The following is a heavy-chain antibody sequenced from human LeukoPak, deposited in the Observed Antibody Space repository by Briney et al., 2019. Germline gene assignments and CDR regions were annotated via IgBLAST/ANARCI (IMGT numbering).Heavy chain of an antibody. D-gene: IGHD3-22*01. J-gene: IGHJ4*02. CDR2: IYYSGST. CDR3: ARQGGYYDSSGYHYFDY. Sequence: SETLSLTCSVSGGSISSSSYYWGWIRQPPGKGLEWIGSIYYSGSTYYNPSLKSRVTISVDTSKNQFSLKLSSVTAADTAVYYCARQGGYYDSSGYHYFDYWGQGTLVTVSS. CDR1: GGSISSSSYY. V-gene: IGHV4-39*01.